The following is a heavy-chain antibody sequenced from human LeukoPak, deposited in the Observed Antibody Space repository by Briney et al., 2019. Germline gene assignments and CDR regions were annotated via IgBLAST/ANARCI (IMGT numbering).Heavy chain of an antibody. J-gene: IGHJ3*02. Sequence: GGSLRLSCAASGFTFSTYWMHWVRQAPGKGPVWVSRINSDGSITTYADSVKGRLTISRDNAKNTLYLQMNSLRAEDTAVYYCARLWSGISFDMWGQGTMVTVSS. CDR2: INSDGSIT. CDR1: GFTFSTYW. V-gene: IGHV3-74*01. D-gene: IGHD3-3*01. CDR3: ARLWSGISFDM.